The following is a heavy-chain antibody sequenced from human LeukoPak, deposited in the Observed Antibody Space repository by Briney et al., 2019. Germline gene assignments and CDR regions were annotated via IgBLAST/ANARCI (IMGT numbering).Heavy chain of an antibody. Sequence: PGGSLRLSCTVSGFTVSSNSMSWVRQAPGKGLERVSVIYSGSIHYSDAVKGRFTISRDNSKNTLYLQINSLSAEDTAVYYSARRAGAYSHPYDYWGQGTLVTVSS. D-gene: IGHD4/OR15-4a*01. CDR2: IYSGSI. CDR3: ARRAGAYSHPYDY. CDR1: GFTVSSNS. J-gene: IGHJ4*02. V-gene: IGHV3-53*01.